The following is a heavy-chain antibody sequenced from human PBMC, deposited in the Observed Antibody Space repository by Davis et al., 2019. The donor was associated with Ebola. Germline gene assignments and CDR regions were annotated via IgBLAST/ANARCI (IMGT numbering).Heavy chain of an antibody. D-gene: IGHD3-3*01. CDR2: INHSGST. V-gene: IGHV4-34*01. J-gene: IGHJ5*02. CDR3: AREGADFWSGYYPAWFDP. Sequence: PSETLSLTCAVYGGSFSGYYWSWIRQPPGKGLEWIGEINHSGSTNYNPSLKSRVTISVDTSKNQFSLKLSSVTAADTAVYYCAREGADFWSGYYPAWFDPWGQGTLVTVSS. CDR1: GGSFSGYY.